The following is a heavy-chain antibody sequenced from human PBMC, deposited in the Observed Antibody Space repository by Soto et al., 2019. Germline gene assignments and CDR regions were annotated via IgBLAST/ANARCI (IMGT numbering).Heavy chain of an antibody. CDR1: GFAFSHYW. V-gene: IGHV3-74*01. Sequence: EVQLVESGGGLVQPGGSLRLSCTASGFAFSHYWMHWVRQAPGKGLMWVSSINGDGSNTTYADSVKGRFTISRDNAKNTLYLQMNSLRAEDTAVYYCVRSDWFDPWGQGTLVTVSS. CDR2: INGDGSNT. CDR3: VRSDWFDP. J-gene: IGHJ5*02.